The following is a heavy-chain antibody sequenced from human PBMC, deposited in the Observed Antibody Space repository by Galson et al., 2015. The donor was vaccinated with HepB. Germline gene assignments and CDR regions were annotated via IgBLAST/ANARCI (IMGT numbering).Heavy chain of an antibody. CDR2: FDPEEGET. D-gene: IGHD4-23*01. Sequence: SVKVSCKVSGYTLTGLSIHWVRQAPEKGLEWMGGFDPEEGETIYAQKFQGRVTTTEDTSTDTAYMELRSLRSEDTAVYYCATWTTVGDYWGQGTPVTVSS. J-gene: IGHJ4*02. CDR1: GYTLTGLS. V-gene: IGHV1-24*01. CDR3: ATWTTVGDY.